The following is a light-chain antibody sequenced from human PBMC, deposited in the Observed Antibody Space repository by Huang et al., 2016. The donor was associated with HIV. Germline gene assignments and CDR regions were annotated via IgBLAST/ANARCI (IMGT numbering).Light chain of an antibody. V-gene: IGKV1-39*01. J-gene: IGKJ1*01. Sequence: DIQMTQSPSSLSASVGDRVTITCRASQSISTYLNWYQQRPGKAPRLLIYAASSLQSGVPSRFRGGGSGTGFTLTISSLQIEDFVTYFCQQTYSPPWTFGQGTKVEIK. CDR1: QSISTY. CDR3: QQTYSPPWT. CDR2: AAS.